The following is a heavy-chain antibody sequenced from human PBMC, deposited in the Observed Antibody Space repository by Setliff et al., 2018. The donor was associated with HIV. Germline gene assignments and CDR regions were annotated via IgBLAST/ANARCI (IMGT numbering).Heavy chain of an antibody. CDR1: GGSISSSSYY. J-gene: IGHJ6*03. V-gene: IGHV4-39*07. Sequence: SETLSLTCTVSGGSISSSSYYWGWIRQPPGKGLEWTGSSYYSGSTDHNPSLKSRVTFSVDTSKNQFFLKLSSVTAADTAVYYCVRGYCSSTTCYDDYYYMDVWGKGSTVTVSS. CDR3: VRGYCSSTTCYDDYYYMDV. D-gene: IGHD2-2*01. CDR2: SYYSGST.